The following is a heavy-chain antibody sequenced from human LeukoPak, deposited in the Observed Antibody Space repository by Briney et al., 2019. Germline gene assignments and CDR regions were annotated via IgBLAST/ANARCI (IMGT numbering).Heavy chain of an antibody. V-gene: IGHV1-18*01. J-gene: IGHJ3*02. Sequence: FTXXXXSWGXXXXXQXXXGXXGXXAYNANTNYAQKLQGRVTMTTDTSTSTAYMELRSLRSDDTAVYYCAGSPDYYDRHGYPIQDASDIWGQGTTVTVSS. D-gene: IGHD3-22*01. CDR3: AGSPDYYDRHGYPIQDASDI. CDR2: XXAYNANT. CDR1: FTXXX.